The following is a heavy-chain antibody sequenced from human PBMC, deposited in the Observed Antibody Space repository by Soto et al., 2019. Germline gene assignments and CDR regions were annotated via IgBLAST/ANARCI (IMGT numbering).Heavy chain of an antibody. CDR1: GASISSRDYY. J-gene: IGHJ4*02. Sequence: SETLSLTCTVSGASISSRDYYWGWIRQTPGKGLEWIGNIDYNGVTYYNPSLKSRVTVSKDTSKNQFSLKVASVTAADTAIYYCGRVMIGTSRHTDSDYWGQGTHVTVSS. CDR3: GRVMIGTSRHTDSDY. V-gene: IGHV4-39*01. D-gene: IGHD2-8*01. CDR2: IDYNGVT.